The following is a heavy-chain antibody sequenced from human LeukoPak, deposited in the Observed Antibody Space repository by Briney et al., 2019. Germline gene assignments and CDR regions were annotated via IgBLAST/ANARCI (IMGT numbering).Heavy chain of an antibody. D-gene: IGHD1-1*01. CDR2: INHRGDT. CDR1: GGSFSTYY. V-gene: IGHV4-34*01. CDR3: ARGPTISETGYFDY. J-gene: IGHJ4*03. Sequence: SETLSLTCAVYGGSFSTYYWSWIRQSPGKGLEWIAEINHRGDTNYNPSVKSRVTISVGTSKNQFSLKVSSLTATDTAVYYCARGPTISETGYFDYWGQGILVTVSS.